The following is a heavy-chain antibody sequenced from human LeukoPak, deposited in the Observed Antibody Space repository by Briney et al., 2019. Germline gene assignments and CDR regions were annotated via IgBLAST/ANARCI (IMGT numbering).Heavy chain of an antibody. D-gene: IGHD2-15*01. CDR2: ISYDGSNK. V-gene: IGHV3-30*03. J-gene: IGHJ3*02. CDR1: GFTVSSNY. CDR3: ARDEVDCSGGSCYYMGLGNAFDI. Sequence: PGGSLRLSCAASGFTVSSNYMSWVRQAPGKGLEWVAVISYDGSNKYYADSVKGRFTISRDNSKNTLYLQMNSLRAEDTAVYYRARDEVDCSGGSCYYMGLGNAFDIWGQGTMVTVSS.